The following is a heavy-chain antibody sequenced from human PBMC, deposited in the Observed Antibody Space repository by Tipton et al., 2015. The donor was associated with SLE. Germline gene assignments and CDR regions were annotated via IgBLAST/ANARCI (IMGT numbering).Heavy chain of an antibody. CDR1: GGSISSGSYY. Sequence: TLSLTCTVSGGSISSGSYYWSWIRQPAGKGLEWIGYIYTSGSTNYNPSLKSRVTISVDTSKNQFSLKLSSVTAADTAVYYCARGDSGSSLDYWGQGTLVTVSS. CDR3: ARGDSGSSLDY. V-gene: IGHV4-61*09. J-gene: IGHJ4*02. D-gene: IGHD3-10*01. CDR2: IYTSGST.